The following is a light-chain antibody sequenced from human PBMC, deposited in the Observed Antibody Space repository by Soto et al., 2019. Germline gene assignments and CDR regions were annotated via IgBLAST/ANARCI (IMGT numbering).Light chain of an antibody. Sequence: EIVMTQSPATLSVSPGERATLSCRASQSVGGNLAWFQQKPGQTPRLLINDASTRATGIPARFSGSGSGTEFTLTSSSLQSEDFSFYCCHQYNNWPPTFGPGTKVDIK. J-gene: IGKJ3*01. CDR1: QSVGGN. CDR2: DAS. V-gene: IGKV3-15*01. CDR3: HQYNNWPPT.